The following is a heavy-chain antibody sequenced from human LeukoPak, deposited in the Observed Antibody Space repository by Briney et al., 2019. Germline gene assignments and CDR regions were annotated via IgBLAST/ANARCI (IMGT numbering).Heavy chain of an antibody. CDR2: IYSSGST. V-gene: IGHV4-61*02. CDR3: AREATYYYDSSGYSDPFGY. Sequence: SQTLSLTCTVSGGSISSGSYYWRWVRQPAGKGLEWLGRIYSSGSTNYNTSLKSRVTVSVDTSKNQFSLKLSSVTAADTAVYYCAREATYYYDSSGYSDPFGYWGQGTLVTVSS. J-gene: IGHJ4*02. D-gene: IGHD3-22*01. CDR1: GGSISSGSYY.